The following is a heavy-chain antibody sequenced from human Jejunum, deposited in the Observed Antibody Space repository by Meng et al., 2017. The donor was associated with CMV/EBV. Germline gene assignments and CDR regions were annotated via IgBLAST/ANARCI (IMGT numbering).Heavy chain of an antibody. D-gene: IGHD3-3*01. Sequence: WVRQAPGKGLEWVSYISSSRSTIYYADAVKGRLTISRDNAKHPLYLQMNSLRAEDTAVYYCASLGVEYVAYYYYYYGMDVWGPGTTVTVSS. V-gene: IGHV3-48*03. CDR3: ASLGVEYVAYYYYYYGMDV. CDR2: ISSSRSTI. J-gene: IGHJ6*02.